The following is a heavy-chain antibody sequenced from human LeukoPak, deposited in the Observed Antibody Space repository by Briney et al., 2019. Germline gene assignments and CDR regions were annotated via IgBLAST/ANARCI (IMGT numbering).Heavy chain of an antibody. V-gene: IGHV3-30*03. Sequence: GRSLRLSCAASGFTFSSYGMHWVRQAPRKGLEWVAVISYDGTNKYYADSVKGRFTISRDNSKNTLYLQMNSLRAEDTAVYYCVLAAAGPNFDYWGQGTLVTVSS. CDR2: ISYDGTNK. D-gene: IGHD6-13*01. CDR3: VLAAAGPNFDY. CDR1: GFTFSSYG. J-gene: IGHJ4*02.